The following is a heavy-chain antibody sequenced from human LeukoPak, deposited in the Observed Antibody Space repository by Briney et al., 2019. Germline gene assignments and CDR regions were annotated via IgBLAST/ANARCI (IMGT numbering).Heavy chain of an antibody. CDR1: GGSISSYY. CDR3: ARGVAAAGGIDY. Sequence: SETLSLTCTVSGGSISSYYWSWIRQPPGKGLEWIGYIYYSGSTNYNPSLKSRVTISVDTSKNQFSLKLSSVTAADTAVYYCARGVAAAGGIDYWGQGTLVTVSS. CDR2: IYYSGST. J-gene: IGHJ4*02. D-gene: IGHD6-13*01. V-gene: IGHV4-59*12.